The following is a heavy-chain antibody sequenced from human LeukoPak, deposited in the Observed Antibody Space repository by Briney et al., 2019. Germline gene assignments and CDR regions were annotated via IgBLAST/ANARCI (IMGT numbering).Heavy chain of an antibody. Sequence: SETLSLTCTVSGGSISNYYWTWIRQPPGKGLEYIGYVYYSGSTNYNPSLKSRVTVSVDTSKNRFSLKLRSVTAADTAVYYCARTTEGYCRGVSCYYYYYYMDVWGKGTTVTVSS. CDR3: ARTTEGYCRGVSCYYYYYYMDV. CDR1: GGSISNYY. D-gene: IGHD2-15*01. CDR2: VYYSGST. V-gene: IGHV4-59*01. J-gene: IGHJ6*03.